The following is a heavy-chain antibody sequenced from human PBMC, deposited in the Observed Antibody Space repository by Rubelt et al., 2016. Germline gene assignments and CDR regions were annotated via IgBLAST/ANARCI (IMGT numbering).Heavy chain of an antibody. V-gene: IGHV3-23*01. J-gene: IGHJ4*02. Sequence: SSGFTYTYSTMTWVRQAPGKGLEWVSAISGNGGSTYYADSVRGRFTISRDNSRNTLYLQMNSLRAEDTAVYYCAKGHSNLDYWGQGTLVTVSS. CDR2: ISGNGGST. D-gene: IGHD6-13*01. CDR3: AKGHSNLDY. CDR1: GFTYTYST.